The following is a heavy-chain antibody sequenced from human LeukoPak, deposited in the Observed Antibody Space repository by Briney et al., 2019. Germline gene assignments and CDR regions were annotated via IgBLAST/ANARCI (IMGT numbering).Heavy chain of an antibody. Sequence: GGSLRLSCAASGFTFSSYGMHWVRQAPGKGLEWVAVIWYDGSNKYYADSVKVRFTISRDNSKNTLYLQMNSLRAEDTAVYYCARGLDSSGYYFFVLDYWGQGTLVTVSS. V-gene: IGHV3-33*01. CDR3: ARGLDSSGYYFFVLDY. D-gene: IGHD3-22*01. CDR1: GFTFSSYG. J-gene: IGHJ4*02. CDR2: IWYDGSNK.